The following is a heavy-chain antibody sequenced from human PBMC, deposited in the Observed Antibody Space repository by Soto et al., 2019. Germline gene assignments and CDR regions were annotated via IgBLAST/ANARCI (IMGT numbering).Heavy chain of an antibody. J-gene: IGHJ3*01. Sequence: QLLDSGGGLVPPGGSLRLSCAASGYTFSNYARSWIRQAPGKGLEWVSTIRGNGDGAYYTDSVKGRFTISRDNSKNTLSLQMISLRVEDTALYYCAAAGAGSFDLWGQGTMVTVSS. CDR2: IRGNGDGA. V-gene: IGHV3-23*01. CDR3: AAAGAGSFDL. CDR1: GYTFSNYA. D-gene: IGHD3-10*01.